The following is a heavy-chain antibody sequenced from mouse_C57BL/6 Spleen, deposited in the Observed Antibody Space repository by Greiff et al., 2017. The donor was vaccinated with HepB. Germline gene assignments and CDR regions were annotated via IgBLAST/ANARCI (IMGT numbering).Heavy chain of an antibody. Sequence: VQLQQPGAELVKPGASVKLSCKASGYTFTSYWMHWVKQRPGQGLEWIGMIHTNSGSTNYNEKFKSKATLTVDKSSSTAYMQLSSLTSEDSAVYYCASRLLLSFDYWGQGTTLTVSS. CDR2: IHTNSGST. D-gene: IGHD1-1*02. J-gene: IGHJ2*01. CDR3: ASRLLLSFDY. V-gene: IGHV1-64*01. CDR1: GYTFTSYW.